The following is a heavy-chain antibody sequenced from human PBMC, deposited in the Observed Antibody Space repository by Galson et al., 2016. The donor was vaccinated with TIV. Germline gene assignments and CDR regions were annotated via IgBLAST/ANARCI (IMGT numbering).Heavy chain of an antibody. V-gene: IGHV3-7*01. Sequence: SLRLSCAASGFTFYNYWMSWLRQAPGKGLEWAASINQGGSEKDYVDSVKGRFTISRDNAQTSLYLQMDSLRAEDTAVYYCARMLFDIVGAPAATPTGYFDPWGQGTLVTVSS. CDR1: GFTFYNYW. J-gene: IGHJ5*02. CDR3: ARMLFDIVGAPAATPTGYFDP. D-gene: IGHD2-2*01. CDR2: INQGGSEK.